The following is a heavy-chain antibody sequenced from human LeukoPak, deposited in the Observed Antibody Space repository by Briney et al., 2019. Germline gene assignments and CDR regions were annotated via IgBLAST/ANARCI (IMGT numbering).Heavy chain of an antibody. Sequence: QPGGSLRLSCAASGFTFSSYWMSWVRQAPGKGLEWVANIKQDGSEKYYVDSVKGRFTISRDNAKNSLYLQMNSLRAEGTAVYYCARVPYSSSPNFDYWGQGTLVTVSS. CDR2: IKQDGSEK. CDR3: ARVPYSSSPNFDY. D-gene: IGHD6-6*01. V-gene: IGHV3-7*01. CDR1: GFTFSSYW. J-gene: IGHJ4*02.